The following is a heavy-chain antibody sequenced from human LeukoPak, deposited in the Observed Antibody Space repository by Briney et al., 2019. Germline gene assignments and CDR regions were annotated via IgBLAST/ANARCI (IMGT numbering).Heavy chain of an antibody. CDR3: ARGDCSGGSCYPYYFDY. J-gene: IGHJ4*01. CDR2: IYYSGST. V-gene: IGHV4-59*01. D-gene: IGHD2-15*01. CDR1: GGSISSYY. Sequence: SETLSLTCTVSGGSISSYYWSWIRQPPGKGLEWVGYIYYSGSTKYNPPLKSRVNISVDTSKKQFSLKMSPVNTAYTAVYYCARGDCSGGSCYPYYFDYGGQGTLVTVSS.